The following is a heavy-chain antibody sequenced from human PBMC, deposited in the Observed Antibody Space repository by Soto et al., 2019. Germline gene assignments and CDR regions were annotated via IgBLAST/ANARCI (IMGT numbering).Heavy chain of an antibody. CDR2: ISYDGSNK. V-gene: IGHV3-30*18. D-gene: IGHD6-19*01. Sequence: GGSLRLSCAASGFTFSNYGMHWVRQAPGKGLEWVAVISYDGSNKYYADSVKGRFTISRDNSKNTLYLQMNSLRAEDTAVYYCAKIVVEVAGSIDYWGRGSLVTVSS. J-gene: IGHJ4*02. CDR1: GFTFSNYG. CDR3: AKIVVEVAGSIDY.